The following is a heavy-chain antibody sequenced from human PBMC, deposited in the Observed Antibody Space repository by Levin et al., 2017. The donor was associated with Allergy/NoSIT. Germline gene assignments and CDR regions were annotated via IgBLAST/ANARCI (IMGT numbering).Heavy chain of an antibody. J-gene: IGHJ6*03. V-gene: IGHV4-59*01. Sequence: ESLKISCTVSGGSISSYYWSWIRQPPGKGLEWIGYIYYSGSTNYNPSLKSRVTISVDTSKNQFSLKLSSVTAADTAVYYCARDRTYMDVWGKGTTVTVSS. CDR2: IYYSGST. CDR3: ARDRTYMDV. CDR1: GGSISSYY.